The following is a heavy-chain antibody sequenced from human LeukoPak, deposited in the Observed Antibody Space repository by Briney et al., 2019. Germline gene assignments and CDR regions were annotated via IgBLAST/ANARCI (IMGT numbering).Heavy chain of an antibody. J-gene: IGHJ6*03. CDR2: ISSSGSTT. CDR1: GFTFSDYY. CDR3: ARAGLQLDPVYYYYYMDV. D-gene: IGHD5-24*01. Sequence: PGGSLRLSCAASGFTFSDYYMSWIRQAPGKGLEWVSYISSSGSTTYYADSVKGRVTISRDNAKNSLYLQMNSLRAEDTAVYYCARAGLQLDPVYYYYYMDVWGKGTTVTVSS. V-gene: IGHV3-11*01.